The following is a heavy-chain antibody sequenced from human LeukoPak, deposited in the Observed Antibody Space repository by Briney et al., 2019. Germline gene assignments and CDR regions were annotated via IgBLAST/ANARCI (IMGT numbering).Heavy chain of an antibody. V-gene: IGHV3-21*01. CDR3: ARDWYYYGSGSYWIDY. D-gene: IGHD3-10*01. CDR2: ISSSSYI. Sequence: GGSLRLSCAASGFTLSSYSMNWVRQAPGKGLEWVSSISSSSYIYYADSVKGRFTISRDNAKNSLYLQMNSLRAEDTAVYYCARDWYYYGSGSYWIDYWGQGTLVTVSS. J-gene: IGHJ4*02. CDR1: GFTLSSYS.